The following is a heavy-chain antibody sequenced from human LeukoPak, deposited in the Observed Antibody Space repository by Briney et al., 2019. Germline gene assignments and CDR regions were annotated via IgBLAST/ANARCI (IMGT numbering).Heavy chain of an antibody. V-gene: IGHV4-31*03. D-gene: IGHD3-22*01. CDR3: AGAPSLGHSSGYYRRGAFDI. Sequence: SQTLSLTCTVSGGSISSGGYYWSWIRQHPGKGLEWIGYIYYSGTTYYNPSLKSRVTISVDTSKNQFSLRLSSVTAADTAVYYCAGAPSLGHSSGYYRRGAFDIWGRGTMVTVSS. CDR2: IYYSGTT. J-gene: IGHJ3*02. CDR1: GGSISSGGYY.